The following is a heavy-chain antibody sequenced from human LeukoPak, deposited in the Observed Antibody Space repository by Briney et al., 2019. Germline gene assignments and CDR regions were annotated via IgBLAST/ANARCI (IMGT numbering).Heavy chain of an antibody. CDR3: ARHRQYYYDSSGDAFDI. Sequence: PSETLSLTCTVSGGSISSYYWSWIRQPPGKGLEWIGYIYYSGSTNYNPSLKSRVTISVDTSKNQFSLKLSSVTAADTAVYYCARHRQYYYDSSGDAFDIWGQGTMVTVSS. CDR2: IYYSGST. CDR1: GGSISSYY. D-gene: IGHD3-22*01. V-gene: IGHV4-59*08. J-gene: IGHJ3*02.